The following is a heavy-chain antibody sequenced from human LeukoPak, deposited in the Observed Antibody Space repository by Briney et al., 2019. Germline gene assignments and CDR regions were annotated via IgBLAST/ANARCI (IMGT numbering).Heavy chain of an antibody. CDR2: IYYGGST. Sequence: SETLSLTCTVSGGSISSYYWSWIRQPPGKGLEWIGYIYYGGSTNYNPSLKSRVTISVDTSKNQFSLKLSSVTAADTAVYYCARVKQWLLDYWGQGTLVTVSS. CDR1: GGSISSYY. D-gene: IGHD6-19*01. V-gene: IGHV4-59*01. CDR3: ARVKQWLLDY. J-gene: IGHJ4*02.